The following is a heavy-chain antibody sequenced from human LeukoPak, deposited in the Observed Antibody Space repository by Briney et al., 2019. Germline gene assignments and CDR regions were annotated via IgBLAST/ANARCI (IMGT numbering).Heavy chain of an antibody. D-gene: IGHD5-12*01. Sequence: GGSLRLSCAASGFTFSSYVMNWVRQAPGKGLEWVSYISISSSTIYYAGSVKGRFTISRDNAKNLLYLQMNSLRAEDTAVYYCVRGGYVYWGQGTLVTVSS. CDR3: VRGGYVY. CDR1: GFTFSSYV. V-gene: IGHV3-48*04. CDR2: ISISSSTI. J-gene: IGHJ4*02.